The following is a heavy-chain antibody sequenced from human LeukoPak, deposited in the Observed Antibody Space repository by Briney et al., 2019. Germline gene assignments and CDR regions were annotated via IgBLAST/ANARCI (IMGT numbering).Heavy chain of an antibody. CDR3: AKDIQGAN. D-gene: IGHD5-18*01. CDR1: AFTFSFAA. J-gene: IGHJ4*02. V-gene: IGHV3-23*01. CDR2: ISASGGST. Sequence: PGGSLRLSCAASAFTFSFAASTWVRQGPGKGLEWVSLISASGGSTYYADSVKGRFTISRDNSKNTVYLQMNSLRAEDTALYYCAKDIQGANWGQGTLVTVSS.